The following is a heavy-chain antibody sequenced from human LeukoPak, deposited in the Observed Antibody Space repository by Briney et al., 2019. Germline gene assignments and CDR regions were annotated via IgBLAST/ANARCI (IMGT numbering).Heavy chain of an antibody. Sequence: PSETLSLTCTVSGGSISSYYWSWIRQPAGKGLEWIGRIYTSGSTNYNPSPKSRVTMSVDTSKNQFSLKLSSVTAADTAVYYCARDLGGSGPSDYYYYGMDVWGQGTTVTVSS. J-gene: IGHJ6*02. D-gene: IGHD3-10*01. CDR3: ARDLGGSGPSDYYYYGMDV. CDR1: GGSISSYY. CDR2: IYTSGST. V-gene: IGHV4-4*07.